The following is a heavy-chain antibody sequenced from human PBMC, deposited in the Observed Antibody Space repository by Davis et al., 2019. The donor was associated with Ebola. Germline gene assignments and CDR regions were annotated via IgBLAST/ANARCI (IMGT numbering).Heavy chain of an antibody. CDR1: GYTFTSYY. J-gene: IGHJ6*02. Sequence: ASVKVSCKASGYTFTSYYMHWVRQAPGQGLEWMGIINPSGGTTSYAQKFQGRVTMTRDTSTSTVYMELSSLRSEDTAVYYCARVAVGATMDYYYYYGMDVWGQGTTVTVSS. CDR2: INPSGGTT. CDR3: ARVAVGATMDYYYYYGMDV. V-gene: IGHV1-46*01. D-gene: IGHD1-26*01.